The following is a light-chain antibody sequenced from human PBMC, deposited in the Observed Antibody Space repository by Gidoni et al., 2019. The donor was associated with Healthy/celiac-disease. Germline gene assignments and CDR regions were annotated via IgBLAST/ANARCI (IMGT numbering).Light chain of an antibody. CDR1: QSISSY. J-gene: IGKJ2*01. CDR2: AAS. V-gene: IGKV1-39*01. Sequence: DIQMTQSPSSLSASVGDRVTITCRASQSISSYLNWYQQKPGKAPKLLIYAASSLQSGVPSRFSGSGSGTDFTLTISSLQPEDFATYYRQQSYSPPPYPFGQWTQLEIK. CDR3: QQSYSPPPYP.